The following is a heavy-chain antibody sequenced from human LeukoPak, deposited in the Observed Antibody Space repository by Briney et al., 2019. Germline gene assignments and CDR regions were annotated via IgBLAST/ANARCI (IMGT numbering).Heavy chain of an antibody. D-gene: IGHD3-10*01. CDR1: GFTFSSYA. CDR3: IMVQPRPDV. V-gene: IGHV3-23*01. J-gene: IGHJ6*02. CDR2: VSSTGVST. Sequence: PGVSLRLSCAASGFTFSSYAMSWVRQAPGKGLEWVSAVSSTGVSTYYADSVKGRFTISRDNSKNTLYLQMNSLRAEDTAVYYCIMVQPRPDVWGQGTTVTVSS.